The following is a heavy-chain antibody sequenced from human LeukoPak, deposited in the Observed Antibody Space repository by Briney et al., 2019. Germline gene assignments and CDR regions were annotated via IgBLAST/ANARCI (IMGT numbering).Heavy chain of an antibody. J-gene: IGHJ3*02. Sequence: PSETLSLTCTVSGGSISSSSYYWGWIRQPPGKGLEWIGEIYHSGSTNYNPSLKSRVTISVDKSKNQFSLKLSSVTAADTAVYYCARVKYYDIRGAFDIWGQGTMVTVSS. D-gene: IGHD3-9*01. CDR2: IYHSGST. V-gene: IGHV4-39*07. CDR3: ARVKYYDIRGAFDI. CDR1: GGSISSSSYY.